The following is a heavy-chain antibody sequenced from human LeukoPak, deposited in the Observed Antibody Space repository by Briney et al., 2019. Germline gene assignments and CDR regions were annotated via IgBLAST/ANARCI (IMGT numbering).Heavy chain of an antibody. V-gene: IGHV3-21*04. D-gene: IGHD2-15*01. CDR2: ISSSSSYI. CDR1: GFTFSSYS. CDR3: AKDFRIAKLRGIFDY. Sequence: GGSLRLSCAASGFTFSSYSMNWVRQAPGKGLEWVSSISSSSSYIYYADSVKGRFTISRDNAKNTLYLQMNSLRAEDTAVYYCAKDFRIAKLRGIFDYWDQGTLVTVSS. J-gene: IGHJ4*02.